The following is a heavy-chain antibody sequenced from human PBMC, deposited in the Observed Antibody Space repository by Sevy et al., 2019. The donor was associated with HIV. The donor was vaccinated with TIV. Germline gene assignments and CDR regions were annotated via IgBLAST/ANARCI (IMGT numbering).Heavy chain of an antibody. J-gene: IGHJ4*02. V-gene: IGHV3-49*03. D-gene: IGHD5-12*01. CDR1: GFTFGDYA. Sequence: GGSLRLSCEGSGFTFGDYALSWFRQAPGKGLEWLTFIRSKASGGTTEYAASVKGRFTISRDDSKSIAYLQMNSLKIDDTAVYFCATGIEATSYLDHWGQGTLVTVSS. CDR3: ATGIEATSYLDH. CDR2: IRSKASGGTT.